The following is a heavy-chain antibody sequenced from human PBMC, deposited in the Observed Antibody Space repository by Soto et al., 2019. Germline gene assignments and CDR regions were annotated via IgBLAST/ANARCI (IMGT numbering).Heavy chain of an antibody. CDR2: INPSGGST. V-gene: IGHV1-46*01. J-gene: IGHJ5*02. CDR1: GYTFTSYY. Sequence: QVQLVQSGAEVKKPGASVKVSCKASGYTFTSYYMHWVRQAPGQGLEWMGIINPSGGSTSYAQKFQGRVTMTRDTSTSTVYMELCSLRSEDTAVYYCARRGYSYGYWFDPWGQGTLVTVSS. D-gene: IGHD5-18*01. CDR3: ARRGYSYGYWFDP.